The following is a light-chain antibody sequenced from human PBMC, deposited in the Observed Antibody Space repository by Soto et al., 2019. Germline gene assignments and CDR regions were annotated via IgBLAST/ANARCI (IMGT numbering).Light chain of an antibody. V-gene: IGKV3D-20*02. J-gene: IGKJ5*01. CDR1: QSVSSSY. Sequence: EIVLTQSPGTLSLSPGERATLSCRASQSVSSSYLAWYQQKPGQAPRLLIYGAFNRATGIPARFSGSGSGTDFTLTIISLEPEDFAVYXCXQXXIXPXXTFGQGTRLEIK. CDR3: XQXXIXPXXT. CDR2: GAF.